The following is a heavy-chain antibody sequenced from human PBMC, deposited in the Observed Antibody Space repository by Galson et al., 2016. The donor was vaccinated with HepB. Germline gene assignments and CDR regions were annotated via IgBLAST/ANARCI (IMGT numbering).Heavy chain of an antibody. D-gene: IGHD2-2*03. V-gene: IGHV4-59*01. CDR1: GGSISNYY. CDR3: ARVLGLCNTPSCSSPNAFDN. J-gene: IGHJ3*02. CDR2: IYHTGST. Sequence: SETLSLTCTVSGGSISNYYWSWIRQSPGKGLQWIGYIYHTGSTNKNPSLRRRVTISVDTSTNQFSLKLTSVTAADTAMYYCARVLGLCNTPSCSSPNAFDNWGQGTMVTVAS.